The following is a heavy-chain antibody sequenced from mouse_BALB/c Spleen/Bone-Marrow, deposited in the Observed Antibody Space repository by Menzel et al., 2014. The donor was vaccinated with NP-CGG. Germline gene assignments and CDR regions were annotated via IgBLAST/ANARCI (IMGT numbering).Heavy chain of an antibody. Sequence: QVQLQQSGAELVKPGAPVKLSCKASAYTFTSYWMNWVKQRPGRGLEWIGRIGPSDSETHYNQNFKDKATLTVDRSSSTAFIQLSSLTSEDSTVYYCAYGNYESYFFDYWGQGTTLTVSS. D-gene: IGHD2-1*01. CDR2: IGPSDSET. V-gene: IGHV1-69*02. CDR1: AYTFTSYW. CDR3: AYGNYESYFFDY. J-gene: IGHJ2*01.